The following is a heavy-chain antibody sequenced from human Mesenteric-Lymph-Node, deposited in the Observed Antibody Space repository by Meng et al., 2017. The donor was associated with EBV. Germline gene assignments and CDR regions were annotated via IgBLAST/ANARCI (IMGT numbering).Heavy chain of an antibody. V-gene: IGHV1-8*02. CDR1: GYTFANYD. J-gene: IGHJ4*02. D-gene: IGHD6-19*01. Sequence: QVQLVLSGAEVRKPXASVKVSCKASGYTFANYDISWVRHATGQGLEWMGWMNPNSGDTGFAQKFQGRVTLTRDTSISTAYMELSSLRSEDTAVYYCARGYSSGWSLDWGQGTLGTVSS. CDR2: MNPNSGDT. CDR3: ARGYSSGWSLD.